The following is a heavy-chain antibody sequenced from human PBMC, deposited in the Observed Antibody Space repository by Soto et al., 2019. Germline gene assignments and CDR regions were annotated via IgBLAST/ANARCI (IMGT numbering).Heavy chain of an antibody. CDR3: AGCDYVGQFDY. J-gene: IGHJ4*02. V-gene: IGHV4-30-2*01. CDR2: IYHSGST. D-gene: IGHD4-17*01. Sequence: QLQLQESGSGLVKPSQTLSLTCAVSGGSISSGGYSWSWIRQPPGKGLEWIGYIYHSGSTYYNPSLKSRXTXSXRRSKHQFPLKLTSVTAADTAVYYCAGCDYVGQFDYWGQGTLVTVSS. CDR1: GGSISSGGYS.